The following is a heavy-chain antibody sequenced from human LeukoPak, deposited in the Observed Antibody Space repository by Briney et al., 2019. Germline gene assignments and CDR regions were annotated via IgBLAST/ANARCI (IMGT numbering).Heavy chain of an antibody. CDR2: IYYSGST. CDR1: GGSISSHY. J-gene: IGHJ4*02. Sequence: PSETLSLTCTVSGGSISSHYWSWIRQPPGKGLEWIGYIYYSGSTNYNPSLKSRVTISVDTSKNQFSLKLSSVTAADTAVYYCARVYGHSSSKGRPFDYWGQGTLVTVSS. V-gene: IGHV4-59*11. CDR3: ARVYGHSSSKGRPFDY. D-gene: IGHD6-13*01.